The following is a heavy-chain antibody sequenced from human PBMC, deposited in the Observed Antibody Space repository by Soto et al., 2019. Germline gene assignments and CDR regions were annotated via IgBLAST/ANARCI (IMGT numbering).Heavy chain of an antibody. D-gene: IGHD3-22*01. V-gene: IGHV1-18*01. Sequence: ASVKVSCKASGYTFTSYGISWVRQAPGQGLEWMGWISAYNGNTNYAQKLQGRVTMTTDTSTSTAYMELRSLRSDDTAVYYCAIELRTYYYDSSGYFSWFDPWGQGTLVTVSS. J-gene: IGHJ5*02. CDR1: GYTFTSYG. CDR2: ISAYNGNT. CDR3: AIELRTYYYDSSGYFSWFDP.